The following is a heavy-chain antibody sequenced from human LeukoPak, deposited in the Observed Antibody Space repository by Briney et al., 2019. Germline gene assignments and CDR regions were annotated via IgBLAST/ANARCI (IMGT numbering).Heavy chain of an antibody. CDR2: IYSGGST. V-gene: IGHV3-53*01. J-gene: IGHJ3*02. Sequence: PGGSLRLSCAASGFTVSSNYMNWVRQAPGKGLEWVSVIYSGGSTFYADSVEGRFTISRDNSNNTLYLQMNSLRAEDTAMYYCAREYYDNSGGEDAFDIWGPGTMVTDSS. D-gene: IGHD3-22*01. CDR3: AREYYDNSGGEDAFDI. CDR1: GFTVSSNY.